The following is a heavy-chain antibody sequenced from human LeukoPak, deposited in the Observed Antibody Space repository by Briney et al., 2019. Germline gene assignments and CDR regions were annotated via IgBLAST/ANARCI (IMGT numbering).Heavy chain of an antibody. CDR1: GYTFTGYY. D-gene: IGHD5-18*01. J-gene: IGHJ6*03. Sequence: EASVKVSCKASGYTFTGYYMHWVRQAPGQGLEWMGWMNPNSGNTGYAQKFQGRVTMTRNTSISTAYMELSSLRSEDTAVYYCARGVQLWPAPYYYYYYYMDVWGKGTTVTISS. CDR3: ARGVQLWPAPYYYYYYYMDV. CDR2: MNPNSGNT. V-gene: IGHV1-8*02.